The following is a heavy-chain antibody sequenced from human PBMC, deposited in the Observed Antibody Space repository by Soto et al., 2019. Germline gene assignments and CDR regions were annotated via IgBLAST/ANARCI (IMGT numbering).Heavy chain of an antibody. CDR3: ARESGGAPATLDYYYFYMDV. Sequence: QVQLVQSGAEVKEPGASVTVSCRASGDRFTDYYMHWVRQAPGQGLEWMGWINPNSGVTKYAQKFQGWVTMTRDTSIRTVYMQLSRLGFDDTAIYYCARESGGAPATLDYYYFYMDVWGTGTTVTVSS. D-gene: IGHD1-26*01. J-gene: IGHJ6*03. V-gene: IGHV1-2*04. CDR1: GDRFTDYY. CDR2: INPNSGVT.